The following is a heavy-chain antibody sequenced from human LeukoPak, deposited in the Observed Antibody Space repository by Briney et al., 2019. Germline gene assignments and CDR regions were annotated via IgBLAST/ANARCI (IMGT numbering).Heavy chain of an antibody. CDR1: GFTFSSYT. D-gene: IGHD3-22*01. V-gene: IGHV3-33*08. CDR2: IWYDGSNK. CDR3: ARDYYYDSSGNTNY. Sequence: GGSLRLSCAASGFTFSSYTLNWVRQAPGKGLEWVAVIWYDGSNKYYVDSVKGRFTISRDNSKNTLYLQMNSLRAEDTAVYYCARDYYYDSSGNTNYWGQGTLVTVSS. J-gene: IGHJ4*02.